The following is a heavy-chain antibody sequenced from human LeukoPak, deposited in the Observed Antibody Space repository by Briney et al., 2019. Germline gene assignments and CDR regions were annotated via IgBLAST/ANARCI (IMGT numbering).Heavy chain of an antibody. CDR1: GFTVSSNY. Sequence: PGGSLRLSCAASGFTVSSNYMSWVRQAPGKGLEWVSVIYSGGSTYYADSVEGRFTISRDNSKSTLSLQMNSLRAEDTAVYYCARDESGYGTFDYWGQGTLVTVSS. V-gene: IGHV3-53*01. CDR3: ARDESGYGTFDY. D-gene: IGHD6-25*01. CDR2: IYSGGST. J-gene: IGHJ4*02.